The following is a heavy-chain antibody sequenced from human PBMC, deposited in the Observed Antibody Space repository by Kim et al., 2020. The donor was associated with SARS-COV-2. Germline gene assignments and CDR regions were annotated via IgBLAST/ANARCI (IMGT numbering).Heavy chain of an antibody. CDR3: ARQGYGVSFDY. CDR1: GGSISSSTYY. CDR2: IYYSGNT. D-gene: IGHD4-17*01. J-gene: IGHJ4*02. Sequence: SETLSLTCTVSGGSISSSTYYWGWIRQPPGKGLEWIGNIYYSGNTYYNPSLKSRVTISVDTSKNQFSLKLSSVTAADTAVYYCARQGYGVSFDYWGRGTLVTVSS. V-gene: IGHV4-39*01.